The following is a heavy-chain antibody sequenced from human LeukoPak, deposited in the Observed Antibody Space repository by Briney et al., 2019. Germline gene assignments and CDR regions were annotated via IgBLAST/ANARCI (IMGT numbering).Heavy chain of an antibody. CDR2: IYSGGST. J-gene: IGHJ6*02. CDR1: GFTVSSNY. Sequence: GGSLRLSCAASGFTVSSNYMSWVRQAPGKGLEWVSVIYSGGSTYYADSVKGRFTISRDNSKNTLYLQMNSLRAEDTAVYYCAKAPFYARWAYYYGMDVWGQGTTVTVSS. CDR3: AKAPFYARWAYYYGMDV. D-gene: IGHD5/OR15-5a*01. V-gene: IGHV3-66*01.